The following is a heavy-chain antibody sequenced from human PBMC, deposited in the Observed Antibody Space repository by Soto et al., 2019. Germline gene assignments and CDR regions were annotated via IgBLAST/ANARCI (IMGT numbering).Heavy chain of an antibody. J-gene: IGHJ4*02. CDR2: VYESVNT. V-gene: IGHV4-39*01. CDR3: SRRGSGHTFDY. Sequence: QVHLQESGPGLVRPSETLSLTCAVSGASICRTGFHWGWIRQPPGQGLEWIGSVYESVNTYYNLSLKGRVTIPVAPSKNQFSLELKSVTDADTAVYYCSRRGSGHTFDYWGQGTLVTVSS. D-gene: IGHD3-10*01. CDR1: GASICRTGFH.